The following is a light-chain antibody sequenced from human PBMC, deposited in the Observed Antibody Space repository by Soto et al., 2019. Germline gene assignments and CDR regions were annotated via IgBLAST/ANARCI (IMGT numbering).Light chain of an antibody. J-gene: IGLJ1*01. CDR1: SSDVGGYNY. V-gene: IGLV2-14*01. CDR2: EVS. Sequence: QSALTQPASVSGSPGQSITISCTGTSSDVGGYNYVSWYQQHPGKAPKLMIYEVSNRPSGVSNRFSGSKSSNTASLTVSGLQAEDEADYYCSSYAGSNNFVFGTGTKLTVL. CDR3: SSYAGSNNFV.